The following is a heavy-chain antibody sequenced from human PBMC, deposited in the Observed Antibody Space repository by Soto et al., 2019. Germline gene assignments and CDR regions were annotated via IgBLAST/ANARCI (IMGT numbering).Heavy chain of an antibody. V-gene: IGHV4-39*01. CDR1: GGPISSSSYY. Sequence: SQTLSLTCTVSGGPISSSSYYWGWIRQPPGKGLEWIGSIYYSGSTYYNPSLKSRVTISVDTSKNQFSLKLSSVTAADTAVYYCERRGAADVIYYGMDVWGQGTTVTVSS. CDR2: IYYSGST. CDR3: ERRGAADVIYYGMDV. D-gene: IGHD6-13*01. J-gene: IGHJ6*02.